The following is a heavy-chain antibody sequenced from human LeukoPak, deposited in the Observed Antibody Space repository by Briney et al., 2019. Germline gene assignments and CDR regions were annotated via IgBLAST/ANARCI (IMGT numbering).Heavy chain of an antibody. Sequence: GGSLRLSCAASGFTFSGYAMNWVRQAPGRGLEWVSSISPSSHAVFDADSVKGRFTISRDNAKNSLYLQMNSLRAEDTAVYYCARVKVGATAESWFDPWGQGTLVTVSS. V-gene: IGHV3-21*01. CDR2: ISPSSHAV. J-gene: IGHJ5*02. CDR1: GFTFSGYA. CDR3: ARVKVGATAESWFDP. D-gene: IGHD1-26*01.